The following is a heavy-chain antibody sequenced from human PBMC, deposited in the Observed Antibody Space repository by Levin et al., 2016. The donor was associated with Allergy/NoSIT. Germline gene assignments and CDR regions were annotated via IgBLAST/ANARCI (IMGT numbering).Heavy chain of an antibody. D-gene: IGHD6-19*01. Sequence: WIRQPPGKGLEWIGYIYYTGDITNYNPSLKSRVTFSIDTSKNQFSLNLSSVTAADTAVYYCTRLYSSGWYWYFDYWGQGTLVTVSS. CDR2: IYYTGDIT. J-gene: IGHJ4*02. V-gene: IGHV4-59*01. CDR3: TRLYSSGWYWYFDY.